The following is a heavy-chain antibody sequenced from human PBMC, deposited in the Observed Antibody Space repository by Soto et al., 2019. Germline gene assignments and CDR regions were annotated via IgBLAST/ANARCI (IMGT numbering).Heavy chain of an antibody. CDR2: INHSGST. J-gene: IGHJ5*02. CDR1: GGSFSGYY. D-gene: IGHD2-2*01. V-gene: IGHV4-34*01. Sequence: PSETLSLTCAVYGGSFSGYYWSWIRQPPGKGLEWIGEINHSGSTNYNPSLKSRVTISVDTSKNQFSLKLSSVTAADTAVYYCARALGIYASPRNWFDPWGQGTLVTVSS. CDR3: ARALGIYASPRNWFDP.